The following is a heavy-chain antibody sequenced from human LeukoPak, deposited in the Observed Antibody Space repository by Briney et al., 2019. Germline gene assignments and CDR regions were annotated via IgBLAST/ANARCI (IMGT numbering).Heavy chain of an antibody. CDR3: AKEYYYDSSGYYYGFPFDY. V-gene: IGHV3-23*01. J-gene: IGHJ4*02. Sequence: GGSLRLSCAASGFTFSSYAMSWVRQAPGKWLEWVSAISGSGGSTYYADSVKGRFTISRDNSKNTLYLQMNSLRAEDTAVYYCAKEYYYDSSGYYYGFPFDYWGQGTLVTVSS. D-gene: IGHD3-22*01. CDR2: ISGSGGST. CDR1: GFTFSSYA.